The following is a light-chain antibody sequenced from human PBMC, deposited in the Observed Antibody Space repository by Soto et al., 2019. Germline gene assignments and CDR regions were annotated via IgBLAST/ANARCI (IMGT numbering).Light chain of an antibody. CDR3: SSYTSSSTLEDVV. CDR1: SSDVGGYNY. J-gene: IGLJ2*01. V-gene: IGLV2-14*01. CDR2: EVS. Sequence: QSALTQPASVSGSPGQSITISCTGTSSDVGGYNYVSWYQQHPGKAPKLMIYEVSNRPSGVSNRFSGSKSGNTASLTISGXXXXXEADYYCSSYTSSSTLEDVVFGGGTKVTVL.